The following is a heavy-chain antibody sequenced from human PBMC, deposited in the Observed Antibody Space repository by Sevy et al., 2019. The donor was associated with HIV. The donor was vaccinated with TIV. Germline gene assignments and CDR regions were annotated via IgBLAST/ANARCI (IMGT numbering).Heavy chain of an antibody. J-gene: IGHJ4*02. CDR3: AKEIAVAATVVKE. D-gene: IGHD6-19*01. Sequence: GGSLRLSCAASGFTFSIYAMSWVRQAPGKGLEWVSGISGGDGSTYYANSVKGRFTLSRDNSKNTLHLQMNSLRVEDTAVYYCAKEIAVAATVVKEWGQGTLVTVSS. V-gene: IGHV3-23*01. CDR1: GFTFSIYA. CDR2: ISGGDGST.